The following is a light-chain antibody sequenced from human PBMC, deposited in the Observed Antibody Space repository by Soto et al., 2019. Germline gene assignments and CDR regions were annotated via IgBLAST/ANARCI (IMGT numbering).Light chain of an antibody. J-gene: IGLJ2*01. Sequence: SSELTQPLSVSVALGQTARITCGGNNIGSQNVHWYQQKPGQAPVMVIYRDNNRPSGIPERLSGSNSGNTATLIISRAQVEDEADYYCQLWDSSTSTVVFGGGTKVTVL. CDR3: QLWDSSTSTVV. V-gene: IGLV3-9*01. CDR2: RDN. CDR1: NIGSQN.